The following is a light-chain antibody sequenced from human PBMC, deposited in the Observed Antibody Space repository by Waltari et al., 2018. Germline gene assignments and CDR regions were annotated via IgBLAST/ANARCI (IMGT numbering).Light chain of an antibody. J-gene: IGLJ2*01. Sequence: SYELTQPPSVSVSPGQTARITCSGDALPRQYSFWYQQRPGQAPVLVIEKDSEEPAWFPDLFSCSRSGTRVALAISVGQPLVEADYYCQSTNNSGTYVVFGGGTKLTVL. CDR2: KDS. CDR3: QSTNNSGTYVV. V-gene: IGLV3-25*03. CDR1: ALPRQY.